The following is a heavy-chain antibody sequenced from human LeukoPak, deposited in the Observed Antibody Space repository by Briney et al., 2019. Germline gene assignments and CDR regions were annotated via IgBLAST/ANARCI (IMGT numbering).Heavy chain of an antibody. CDR2: INPNSGGT. Sequence: ASVTVSCKASGYTFTGYYMHWVRQAPGQGLEWMGWINPNSGGTNYAQKFQGRVTMTRDTSISTAYMELSRLRSDDTAVYYCARDQPNYDFWSGNFDYWGQGTLVTVSS. V-gene: IGHV1-2*02. CDR3: ARDQPNYDFWSGNFDY. J-gene: IGHJ4*02. CDR1: GYTFTGYY. D-gene: IGHD3-3*01.